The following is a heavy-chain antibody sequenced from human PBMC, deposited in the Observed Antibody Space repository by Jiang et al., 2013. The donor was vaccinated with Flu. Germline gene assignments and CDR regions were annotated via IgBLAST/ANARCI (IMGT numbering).Heavy chain of an antibody. CDR1: GGSISSYY. J-gene: IGHJ4*02. D-gene: IGHD1-26*01. CDR2: IYYSGST. Sequence: GSGLVKPSETLSLTCTVSGGSISSYYWSWIRQPPGKGLEWIGYIYYSGSTNYNPSLKSRVTISVDTSKNQFSLKLSSVTAADTAVYYCARRVRDGSGAAGFDYWGQGTLVTVSS. V-gene: IGHV4-59*01. CDR3: ARRVRDGSGAAGFDY.